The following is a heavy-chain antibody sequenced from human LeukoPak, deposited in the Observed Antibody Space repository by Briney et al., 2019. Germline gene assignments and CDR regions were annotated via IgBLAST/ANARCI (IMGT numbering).Heavy chain of an antibody. CDR2: FDPEDGET. D-gene: IGHD6-13*01. CDR3: ATLGSAAAGTSYGGDWFDP. Sequence: ASVKVSCKVSGYTLTELSMHWVRQAPGKGLEWMGGFDPEDGETIYAQKFQGRVTMTEDTSTDTAYMELSSLRSEDTAVYYCATLGSAAAGTSYGGDWFDPWGQGTLVTVSS. CDR1: GYTLTELS. V-gene: IGHV1-24*01. J-gene: IGHJ5*02.